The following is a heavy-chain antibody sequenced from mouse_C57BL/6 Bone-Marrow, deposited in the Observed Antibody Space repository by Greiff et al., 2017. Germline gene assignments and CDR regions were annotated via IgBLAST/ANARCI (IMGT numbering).Heavy chain of an antibody. J-gene: IGHJ2*01. CDR1: GYTFTSYW. CDR3: ARSRYYGPFDY. Sequence: VQLQQPGAELVMPGASVKLSCKASGYTFTSYWMHWVKQRPGQGLEWIGEIDPSDSYTNYNQKFKGKSTLTVDKSSSTAYMQLSSLTSEDSAVYYCARSRYYGPFDYWGQGTTLTVSS. D-gene: IGHD1-1*01. V-gene: IGHV1-69*01. CDR2: IDPSDSYT.